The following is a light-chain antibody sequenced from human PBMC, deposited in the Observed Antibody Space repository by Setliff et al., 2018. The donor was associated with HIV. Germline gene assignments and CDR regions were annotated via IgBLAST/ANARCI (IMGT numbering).Light chain of an antibody. J-gene: IGLJ1*01. CDR3: SSYTSTSTPYV. Sequence: ALTQPASVSGSAGQSITISCTGSSSDIGSYNLVSWYQQFPGKAPKLMIYDVSNRPSGVSNRFSGSKSGNTASLTISGLQAEDEADYYCSSYTSTSTPYVFGTGTKVTV. CDR2: DVS. V-gene: IGLV2-14*02. CDR1: SSDIGSYNL.